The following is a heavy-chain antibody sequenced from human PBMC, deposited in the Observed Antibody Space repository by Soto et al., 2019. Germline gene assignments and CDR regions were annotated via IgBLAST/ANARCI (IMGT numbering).Heavy chain of an antibody. D-gene: IGHD2-21*02. V-gene: IGHV4-30-4*01. J-gene: IGHJ5*02. CDR2: IFYSGNT. CDR3: VRFCGGDCYSYLSLAS. Sequence: QVQLQESGPGLVKPSQTLSLTCTVSRGSISSDYYWSWIRQPPGQGLEWIGYIFYSGNTHYNPSLRGRVSISVDTSKMRFSLKLTSVTAAVTAVYYCVRFCGGDCYSYLSLASWGQGTLVTVSS. CDR1: RGSISSDYY.